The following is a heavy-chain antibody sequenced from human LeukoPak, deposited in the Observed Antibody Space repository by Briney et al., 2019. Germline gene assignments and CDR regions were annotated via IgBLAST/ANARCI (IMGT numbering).Heavy chain of an antibody. Sequence: SETLSLTCAVYGGSFSGYYWSWIRQPPGKGLEWIGEINHSGSTNYNPSLKSRVTISVDTSKNQFSLKLSSVTAADTAVYYCARIDYGDYGSFDYWGQGTLVTVSS. J-gene: IGHJ4*02. CDR1: GGSFSGYY. CDR2: INHSGST. D-gene: IGHD4-17*01. V-gene: IGHV4-34*01. CDR3: ARIDYGDYGSFDY.